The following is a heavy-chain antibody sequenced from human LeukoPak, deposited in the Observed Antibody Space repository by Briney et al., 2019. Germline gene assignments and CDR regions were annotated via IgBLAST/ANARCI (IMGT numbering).Heavy chain of an antibody. CDR1: GFTFSSYA. J-gene: IGHJ4*02. Sequence: GGSLRLSCAASGFTFSSYAMHWVRQAPGKELEWVADISYDGSNKYYADSVKGRFTISRDNSKNTLYLQMNSPRAEDTAVYYCARGGFRGYGCSSTSCYNVLGKLSYWGQGTLVTVSS. V-gene: IGHV3-30-3*01. D-gene: IGHD2-2*02. CDR3: ARGGFRGYGCSSTSCYNVLGKLSY. CDR2: ISYDGSNK.